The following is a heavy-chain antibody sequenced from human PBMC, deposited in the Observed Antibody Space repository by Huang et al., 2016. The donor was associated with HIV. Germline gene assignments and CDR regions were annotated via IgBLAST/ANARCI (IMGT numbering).Heavy chain of an antibody. CDR3: AKDKSRSGYGSGWYYFDS. D-gene: IGHD6-19*01. CDR2: MRYDARKT. Sequence: QVQLAESGGGVVQSGGSLRLSCAASGFTFSNYGMNWVRQAPGKGLEWVAFMRYDARKTHYADSVKGRFTISRDNSKDTLYLQMTSLRAEDSAVYYCAKDKSRSGYGSGWYYFDSWGQGTAVTVSS. CDR1: GFTFSNYG. V-gene: IGHV3-30*02. J-gene: IGHJ4*02.